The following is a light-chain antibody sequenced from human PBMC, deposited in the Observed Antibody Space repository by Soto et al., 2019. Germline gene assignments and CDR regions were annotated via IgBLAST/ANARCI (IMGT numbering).Light chain of an antibody. V-gene: IGKV3D-11*01. CDR2: DAS. CDR1: QGVSSY. CDR3: QQRSEWHRGN. Sequence: EIVLTQSPATLSLSPGGRATLSCRASQGVSSYLAWYQQKPGQAPRLLIYDASNRATGIPARFSGSGPGKDFTRTISSLEPEDFAVYYCQQRSEWHRGNFGTGTKVHI. J-gene: IGKJ3*01.